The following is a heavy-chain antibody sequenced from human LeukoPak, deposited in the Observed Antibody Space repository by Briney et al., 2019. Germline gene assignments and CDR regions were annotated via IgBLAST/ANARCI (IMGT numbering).Heavy chain of an antibody. J-gene: IGHJ3*02. CDR1: GGTFSSYA. CDR3: ARGYGGNSDDAFDI. D-gene: IGHD4-23*01. Sequence: SVKVSCKASGGTFSSYAISWVRQAPGQGLEWMGRIIPILGIANYAQKFQGRVTITADKSTSSAYMELSSLRSEDTAVYYCARGYGGNSDDAFDIWGQGTMVTVSS. CDR2: IIPILGIA. V-gene: IGHV1-69*04.